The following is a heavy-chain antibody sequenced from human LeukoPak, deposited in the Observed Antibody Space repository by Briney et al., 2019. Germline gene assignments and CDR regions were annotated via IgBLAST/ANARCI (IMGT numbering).Heavy chain of an antibody. CDR3: ARDLRWGSYYFDY. D-gene: IGHD3-16*01. CDR2: TYYRSKWNN. J-gene: IGHJ4*02. V-gene: IGHV6-1*01. Sequence: SQTLSLTCAISRDSVSSNSAAWNWIRQSPTRGLEWLGRTYYRSKWNNDYAESVKSRITINADTSKNHFSLQLDSVTPEDTAVYYCARDLRWGSYYFDYWGQGILVTVSS. CDR1: RDSVSSNSAA.